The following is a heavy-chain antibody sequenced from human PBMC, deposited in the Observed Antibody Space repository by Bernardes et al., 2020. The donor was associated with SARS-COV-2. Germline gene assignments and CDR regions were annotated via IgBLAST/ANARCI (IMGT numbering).Heavy chain of an antibody. D-gene: IGHD3-16*01. CDR3: ARDRAWGEPHGMDV. J-gene: IGHJ6*02. CDR1: GFTFSSYW. Sequence: WGSLRLSCAASGFTFSSYWMSWVRQAPDGKGLEWVANIKQDGSEIYYVDSVKGRFTISRDNAKKSLYLQMNSLRAEDTAVYYCARDRAWGEPHGMDVWGQGTTVTVSS. CDR2: IKQDGSEI. V-gene: IGHV3-7*01.